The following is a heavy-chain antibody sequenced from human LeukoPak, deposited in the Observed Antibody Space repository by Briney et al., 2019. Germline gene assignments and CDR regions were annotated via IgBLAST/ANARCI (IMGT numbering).Heavy chain of an antibody. CDR2: INPNSGGT. CDR1: GYTFTGYY. CDR3: ARYPLGYSGYLKD. Sequence: ASVKVSCKSSGYTFTGYYMHWVRQAPGQGLEWMGWINPNSGGTNYGQEFQGRVTMTWDTSISTAYMELSRLRSDHTAVYYCARYPLGYSGYLKDWGQGTLVTVSS. V-gene: IGHV1-2*02. D-gene: IGHD5-12*01. J-gene: IGHJ4*02.